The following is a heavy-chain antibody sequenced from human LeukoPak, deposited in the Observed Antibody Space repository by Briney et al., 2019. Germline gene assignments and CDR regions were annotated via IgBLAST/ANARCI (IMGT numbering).Heavy chain of an antibody. CDR3: AGSTTVTTYAFDI. D-gene: IGHD4-11*01. CDR2: ISQSGST. J-gene: IGHJ3*02. Sequence: SETLSLTCGVSGGSFSFYYWSWIRQPPGKGLEWIGEISQSGSTSYNPSLKSRVTISVDTSKNQFSLKLSSVTAADTAVYYCAGSTTVTTYAFDIWGQGTMVTVSS. V-gene: IGHV4-34*01. CDR1: GGSFSFYY.